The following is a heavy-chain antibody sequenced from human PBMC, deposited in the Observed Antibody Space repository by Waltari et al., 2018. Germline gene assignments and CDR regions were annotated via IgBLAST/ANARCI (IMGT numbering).Heavy chain of an antibody. CDR2: IKSKSDGAIT. Sequence: EVQMVESGGGLVKPGDSLRLPCPASGFTFTPAWLTWVRQAPGKGLEWVGRIKSKSDGAITDFAAPVRGRFSISRDDSQNMVFLQMNSLRTEDTAVYYCTTLDAPWGGWGHGTLVTVSS. CDR1: GFTFTPAW. J-gene: IGHJ4*01. V-gene: IGHV3-15*01. D-gene: IGHD7-27*01. CDR3: TTLDAPWGG.